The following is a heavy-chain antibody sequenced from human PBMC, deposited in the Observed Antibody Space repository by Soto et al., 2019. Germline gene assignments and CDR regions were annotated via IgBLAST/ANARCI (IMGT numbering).Heavy chain of an antibody. V-gene: IGHV3-7*01. Sequence: GGSLRLSCAASGFTFSSYWMSWVRQAPGKGLERVANIKQDGSEKYYVDSVKGRFTISRDNAKNSLYLQMNSLRAEDTAVYYCARGRAFDAFDIWGQGTMVTVSS. CDR2: IKQDGSEK. CDR3: ARGRAFDAFDI. CDR1: GFTFSSYW. J-gene: IGHJ3*02.